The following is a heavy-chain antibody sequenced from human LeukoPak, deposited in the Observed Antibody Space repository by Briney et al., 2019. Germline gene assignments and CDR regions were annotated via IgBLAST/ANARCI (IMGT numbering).Heavy chain of an antibody. J-gene: IGHJ4*02. Sequence: PGGSLRLSCAASGFTFSSYSMNWVRQAPGKGLEWVSAISGSGGSTYYADSVKGRFTISRDNSKNTLYLQMNSLRAEDTAVYYCAKQWLAPPLFGYWGQGTLVTVSS. CDR3: AKQWLAPPLFGY. CDR1: GFTFSSYS. V-gene: IGHV3-23*01. CDR2: ISGSGGST. D-gene: IGHD5-12*01.